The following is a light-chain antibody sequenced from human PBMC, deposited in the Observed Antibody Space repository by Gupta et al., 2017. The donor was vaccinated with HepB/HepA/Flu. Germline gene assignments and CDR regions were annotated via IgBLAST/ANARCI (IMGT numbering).Light chain of an antibody. V-gene: IGKV1-5*03. CDR1: QSISSW. Sequence: DIDMTQSPSTLSASVGDRVTITWASQSISSWLAWYQQKAGKDPKLQIYKASSLESGVPSRFSGCGSGTAFTLTIRSLQPVDFENYYCQQYNSQGTFGQGTKVEIK. CDR2: KAS. CDR3: QQYNSQGT. J-gene: IGKJ1*01.